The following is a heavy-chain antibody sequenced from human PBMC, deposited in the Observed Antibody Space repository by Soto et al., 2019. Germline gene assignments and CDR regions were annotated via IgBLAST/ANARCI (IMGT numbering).Heavy chain of an antibody. J-gene: IGHJ3*02. V-gene: IGHV4-59*08. CDR2: IYYSGST. D-gene: IGHD4-17*01. CDR1: GGSISSYY. CDR3: ARQVRGDYANAFDI. Sequence: PSETLSPTCTVSGGSISSYYWSWIRQPPGKGLEWIGYIYYSGSTNYNPSLKSRVTISVDTSKNQFSLKLSSVTAADTAVYYCARQVRGDYANAFDIWGQGTMVTV.